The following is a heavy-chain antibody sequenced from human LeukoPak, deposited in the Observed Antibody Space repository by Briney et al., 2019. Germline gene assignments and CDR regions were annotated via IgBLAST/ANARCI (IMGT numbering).Heavy chain of an antibody. J-gene: IGHJ4*02. CDR1: GFSFRSHW. V-gene: IGHV3-7*01. D-gene: IGHD6-19*01. CDR2: INQDGSEK. CDR3: ARGWYSSGWYDY. Sequence: GGPLRLSCTASGFSFRSHWMSWVRQAPGMGLEWVANINQDGSEKYYVDSVKGRFTISRDNAKNSLYLQMNSLRAEDTAVYYCARGWYSSGWYDYWGQGTLVTVSS.